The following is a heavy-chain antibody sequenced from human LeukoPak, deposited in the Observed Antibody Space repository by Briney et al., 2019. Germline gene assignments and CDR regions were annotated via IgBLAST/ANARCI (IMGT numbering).Heavy chain of an antibody. Sequence: GGSLRLSCSASGFTFTTYGMNWVRQAPGKGLEWVSGIGGSGVRTYYADSVKGRFTISRDNSRNTVYLQMKSLRDEDTAVYYCAREEWELLSGNYFDYWGQGTLVTVSS. J-gene: IGHJ4*02. V-gene: IGHV3-23*01. CDR3: AREEWELLSGNYFDY. D-gene: IGHD1-26*01. CDR2: IGGSGVRT. CDR1: GFTFTTYG.